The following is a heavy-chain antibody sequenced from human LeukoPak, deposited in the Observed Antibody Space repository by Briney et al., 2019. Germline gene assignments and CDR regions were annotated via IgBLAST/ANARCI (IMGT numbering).Heavy chain of an antibody. CDR1: GFSISDNA. J-gene: IGHJ4*02. V-gene: IGHV3-48*01. D-gene: IGHD5-12*01. CDR3: AKWGYSNFAN. CDR2: ISSSSDTI. Sequence: GGSLRLSCAASGFSISDNAMNWVRQAPGKGLEWVSYISSSSDTIYYADSVKGRFTISRDNGKNSVYLQMNSLRAEDTAMYYCAKWGYSNFANWGQGTLVTVSS.